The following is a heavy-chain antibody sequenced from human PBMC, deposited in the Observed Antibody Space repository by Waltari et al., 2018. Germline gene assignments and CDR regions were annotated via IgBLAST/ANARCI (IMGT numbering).Heavy chain of an antibody. Sequence: EVDLVESGGGVVQPGGSLRLSCAASAFMFDEYTMHWVRQAPGKGLEWVALISLDGGRTSYADSVKGRFTISRDNKKKSLYLQMNSLTSQDSALYYCSKDLGGSYQLHSFHIWGQGTMVTVSS. CDR2: ISLDGGRT. CDR3: SKDLGGSYQLHSFHI. CDR1: AFMFDEYT. J-gene: IGHJ3*02. D-gene: IGHD1-1*01. V-gene: IGHV3-43*01.